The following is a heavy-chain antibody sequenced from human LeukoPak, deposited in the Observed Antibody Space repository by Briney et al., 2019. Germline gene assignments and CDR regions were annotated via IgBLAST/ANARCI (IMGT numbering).Heavy chain of an antibody. Sequence: GGSLRLSGPAPGFTFGAFPMSGVRQAQGKGLEWVSAIIGSGGSTYYADSVKGRFTISRDNSKNTLYLQMNSLRAEDTAVYYCAKVITMVRGVIIPSNWFDPWGQGTLVTVSS. D-gene: IGHD3-10*01. J-gene: IGHJ5*02. V-gene: IGHV3-23*01. CDR3: AKVITMVRGVIIPSNWFDP. CDR2: IIGSGGST. CDR1: GFTFGAFP.